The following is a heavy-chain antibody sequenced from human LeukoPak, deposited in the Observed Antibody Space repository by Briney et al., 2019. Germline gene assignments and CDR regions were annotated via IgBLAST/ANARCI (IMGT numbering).Heavy chain of an antibody. V-gene: IGHV3-23*01. J-gene: IGHJ4*02. CDR2: IDGPTFRT. D-gene: IGHD1-26*01. CDR1: GFTFSNYA. Sequence: GESLKISCAASGFTFSNYAMHWVRQAPGKGLEWVSTIDGPTFRTHYADSVMGRFTISRDNSKNTLYLQMNSLRAEDAAVYFCTTWVGAHFDFWGQGTLFSVSS. CDR3: TTWVGAHFDF.